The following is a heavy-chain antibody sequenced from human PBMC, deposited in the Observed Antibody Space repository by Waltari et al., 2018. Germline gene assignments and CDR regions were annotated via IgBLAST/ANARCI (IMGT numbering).Heavy chain of an antibody. CDR3: ARRDDYGDDPFWT. CDR1: GFFFRYYE. V-gene: IGHV3-48*03. D-gene: IGHD4-17*01. J-gene: IGHJ5*02. CDR2: IRSSGSTS. Sequence: EEHLVESGGGLVHPGGSLRLSCAASGFFFRYYEMNWIRQAPGKGLEWVSYIRSSGSTSYYADSAKGRFTISRDNAKNSLYLQMNSLRAEDTAVYYCARRDDYGDDPFWTWGQGTLVTVSS.